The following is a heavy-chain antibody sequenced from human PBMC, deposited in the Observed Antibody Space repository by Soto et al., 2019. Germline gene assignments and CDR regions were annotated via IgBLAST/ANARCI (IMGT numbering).Heavy chain of an antibody. Sequence: GGSLRLSCAASGFTFSSYSMNWVRQAQGKGLEWVSSISSSSSYIYYADSVKGRFTISRDNAKNLLYLKMNSLRAEDTAVYYCARDPRGGGMYVWAQGTTVTVSS. CDR1: GFTFSSYS. J-gene: IGHJ6*02. D-gene: IGHD3-10*01. V-gene: IGHV3-21*01. CDR3: ARDPRGGGMYV. CDR2: ISSSSSYI.